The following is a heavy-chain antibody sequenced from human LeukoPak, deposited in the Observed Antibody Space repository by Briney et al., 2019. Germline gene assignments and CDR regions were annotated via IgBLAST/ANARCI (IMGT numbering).Heavy chain of an antibody. J-gene: IGHJ4*02. D-gene: IGHD6-13*01. CDR2: INHSGTT. Sequence: KSSETLSLTCTVSGGSISGYYWSWIRQPPGKGLEWIGEINHSGTTNYNPSLKSRVTISVDMSNNQFSLKLSSVTAADTAVYYCASSREYSSSWYHYFDHWGQGTLVTVSS. CDR1: GGSISGYY. V-gene: IGHV4-34*01. CDR3: ASSREYSSSWYHYFDH.